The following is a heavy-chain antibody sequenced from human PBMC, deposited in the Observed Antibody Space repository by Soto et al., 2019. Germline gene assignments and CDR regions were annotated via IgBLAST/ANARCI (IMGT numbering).Heavy chain of an antibody. CDR2: INPSGGST. D-gene: IGHD5-12*01. J-gene: IGHJ4*02. V-gene: IGHV1-46*01. Sequence: GASVKVSCKASGYTFTSYYMHWVRQAPGQGLEWMGIINPSGGSTNYAQKFQGRVTMTRDTSTSTAYMELSSLRSEDTAVYYCARAVRGYSGYDLPDHWGQGTLATVAS. CDR3: ARAVRGYSGYDLPDH. CDR1: GYTFTSYY.